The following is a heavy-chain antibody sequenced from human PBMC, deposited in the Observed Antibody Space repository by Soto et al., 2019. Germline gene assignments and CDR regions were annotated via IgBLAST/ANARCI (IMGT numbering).Heavy chain of an antibody. CDR1: GFSLNSRGVG. CDR2: VYWDDDK. V-gene: IGHV2-5*02. D-gene: IGHD3-9*01. Sequence: QITLRESGPALVKPTQTRTLTCTFSGFSLNSRGVGVGWVRQPPGKALEWLAIVYWDDDKRYRPSLRSRLSIRKDTPKNQVVLTLTNTDPVDTATYYCVHRGPVDETGMGFDFWGQGSLVTVSS. J-gene: IGHJ4*02. CDR3: VHRGPVDETGMGFDF.